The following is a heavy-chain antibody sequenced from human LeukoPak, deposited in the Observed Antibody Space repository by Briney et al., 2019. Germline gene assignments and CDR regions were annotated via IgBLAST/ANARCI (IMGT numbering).Heavy chain of an antibody. CDR3: ARVRGYSYGTYGGLYYFDY. J-gene: IGHJ4*02. D-gene: IGHD5-18*01. CDR1: VGSFSGYY. V-gene: IGHV4-34*01. Sequence: SETLFLTCAVYVGSFSGYYWSWIRQPPGKGLEWIGEINHSGSTNYNPSLKSRVTISVDTSKNQFSLKLSSVTAADTAVYYCARVRGYSYGTYGGLYYFDYWGQGTLVTVSS. CDR2: INHSGST.